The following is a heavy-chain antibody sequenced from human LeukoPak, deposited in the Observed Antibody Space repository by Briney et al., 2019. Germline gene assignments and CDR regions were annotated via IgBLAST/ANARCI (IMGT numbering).Heavy chain of an antibody. D-gene: IGHD3-10*01. CDR2: IYYSGST. Sequence: SETLSLTCTVSGGSISSYYWSWIRQPPGKGLEWIGYIYYSGSTYYNPSLKSRVTISVDTSKNQFSLKLSSVTAADTAVYYCARSRHMVRGVIDYWGQGTLVTVSS. CDR1: GGSISSYY. J-gene: IGHJ4*02. CDR3: ARSRHMVRGVIDY. V-gene: IGHV4-59*08.